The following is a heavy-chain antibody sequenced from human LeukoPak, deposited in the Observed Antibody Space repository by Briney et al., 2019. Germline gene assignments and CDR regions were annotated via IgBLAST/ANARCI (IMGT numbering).Heavy chain of an antibody. CDR2: ISYDGSNK. CDR1: RFTFSSYA. Sequence: PGESLRLSCAASRFTFSSYAMHWVRQAPGKGLEWVAVISYDGSNKYYADSVKGRFTISRDNSKNTLYLQMNSLRAEDTAVYYCARDGSGYSYSYRYYYYYMDVWGKGTTVTVSS. CDR3: ARDGSGYSYSYRYYYYYMDV. D-gene: IGHD5-18*01. V-gene: IGHV3-30*04. J-gene: IGHJ6*03.